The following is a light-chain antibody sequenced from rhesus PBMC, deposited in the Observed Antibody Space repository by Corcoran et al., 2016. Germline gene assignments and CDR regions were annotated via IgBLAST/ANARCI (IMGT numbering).Light chain of an antibody. J-gene: IGKJ1*01. CDR1: QSVGSS. CDR2: VAS. CDR3: LQLSNWPRT. Sequence: EIVMTQSPATLSLSPGERATLSCRASQSVGSSLAWYQQKPGQAPRLLIYVASSRATGIPDRFSGRGSGTEVTLTISSLEPEDVAVYYCLQLSNWPRTFGQGTKVEIK. V-gene: IGKV3-24*04.